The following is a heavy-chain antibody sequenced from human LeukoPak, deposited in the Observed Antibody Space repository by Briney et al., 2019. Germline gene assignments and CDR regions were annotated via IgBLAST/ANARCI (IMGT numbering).Heavy chain of an antibody. J-gene: IGHJ5*02. CDR1: GFTFSSYW. V-gene: IGHV3-7*01. CDR3: ASKFQVAVAGTSGVWFDP. CDR2: IKQDGSEK. Sequence: GGSLRLSCAASGFTFSSYWMSWVRQAPGKGLEWVANIKQDGSEKYYVDSVKGRFTISRDNAKNSLYLQMNSLRAEDTAVYYCASKFQVAVAGTSGVWFDPWGQGTLVTVSS. D-gene: IGHD6-19*01.